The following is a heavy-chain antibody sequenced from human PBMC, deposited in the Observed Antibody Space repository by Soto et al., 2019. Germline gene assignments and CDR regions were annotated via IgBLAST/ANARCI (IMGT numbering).Heavy chain of an antibody. CDR3: AKEEQWLVPLDY. CDR2: ISYDGSNK. D-gene: IGHD6-19*01. J-gene: IGHJ4*02. Sequence: GGSLRLSCAASGFTFSSYGMHWVRQAPGKGLEWVAVISYDGSNKYYADSVEGRFTISRDNSKNTLYLQMNSLRAEDTAVYYCAKEEQWLVPLDYWGQGTLVTVSS. V-gene: IGHV3-30*18. CDR1: GFTFSSYG.